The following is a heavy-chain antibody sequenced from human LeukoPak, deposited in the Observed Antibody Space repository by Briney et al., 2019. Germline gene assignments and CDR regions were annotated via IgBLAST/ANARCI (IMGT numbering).Heavy chain of an antibody. CDR3: ARDRHRNYDILTEFDY. V-gene: IGHV1-69*13. J-gene: IGHJ4*02. CDR2: IIPIFGTA. Sequence: SVKVSCKASGYTFSSYAISWVRQAPGQGLEWMGGIIPIFGTANYAQKFQGRVTITADESTSTAYMELSSLRSEDTAVYYCARDRHRNYDILTEFDYWGQGTLVTVSS. CDR1: GYTFSSYA. D-gene: IGHD3-9*01.